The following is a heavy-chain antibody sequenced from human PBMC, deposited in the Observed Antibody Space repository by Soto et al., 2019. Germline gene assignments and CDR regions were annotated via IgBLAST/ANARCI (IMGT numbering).Heavy chain of an antibody. J-gene: IGHJ3*01. CDR3: ARARWYDAFDV. CDR1: GFFISSGNY. V-gene: IGHV4-38-2*01. Sequence: SETLSLTCAVSGFFISSGNYWGWIRKPPGKGLEWIGSIFHGGNTYYNPSLKSRVTISVDMSKNQFSLKLNSVTAADTAVYYCARARWYDAFDVWGHGTVVTVSS. CDR2: IFHGGNT. D-gene: IGHD2-15*01.